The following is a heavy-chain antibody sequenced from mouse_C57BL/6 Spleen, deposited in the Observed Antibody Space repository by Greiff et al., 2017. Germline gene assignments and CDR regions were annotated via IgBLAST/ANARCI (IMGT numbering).Heavy chain of an antibody. V-gene: IGHV1-54*01. CDR2: INPGSGGT. J-gene: IGHJ3*01. Sequence: VQLQQSGAELVRPGTSVKVSCKASGYAFTNYLIEWVKQRPGQGLEWIGVINPGSGGTNYNEKFKGKATLTADKSSSTAYMQLSSLTSEDSAVYFCAREGEAYWGQGTLVTVSA. CDR1: GYAFTNYL. CDR3: AREGEAY.